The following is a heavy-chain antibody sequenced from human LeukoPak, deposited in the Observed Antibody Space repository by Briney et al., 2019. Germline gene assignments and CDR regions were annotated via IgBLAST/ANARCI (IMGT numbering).Heavy chain of an antibody. D-gene: IGHD3-3*01. J-gene: IGHJ5*02. CDR1: GYTFTSYG. Sequence: ASVKVSCKASGYTFTSYGISWVRQAPGQGLEWMGWISAYNGNTNYAQKFQGRVTITTDESTSTAYMELSSLRSEDTAVYYCARDLGSDFWSGSIGGGWFDPWGQGTLVTVSS. CDR2: ISAYNGNT. V-gene: IGHV1-18*01. CDR3: ARDLGSDFWSGSIGGGWFDP.